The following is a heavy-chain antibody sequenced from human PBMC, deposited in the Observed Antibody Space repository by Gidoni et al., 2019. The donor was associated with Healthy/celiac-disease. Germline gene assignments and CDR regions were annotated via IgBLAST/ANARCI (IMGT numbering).Heavy chain of an antibody. J-gene: IGHJ6*02. CDR3: ARAHVVRFYYYYGMDV. CDR1: GGSFSGYY. Sequence: QVQLQQWGAGLLKPSETLSLTCAVYGGSFSGYYWSWIRQPPGKGLEWIGEINHSGSTNYNPSLKSRVTISVDTSKNQFSLKLSSVTAADTAVYYCARAHVVRFYYYYGMDVWGQGTTVTVSS. V-gene: IGHV4-34*01. CDR2: INHSGST.